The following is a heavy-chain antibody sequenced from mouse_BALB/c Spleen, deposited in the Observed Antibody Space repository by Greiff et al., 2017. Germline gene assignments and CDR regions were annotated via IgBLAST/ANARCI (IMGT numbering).Heavy chain of an antibody. CDR1: GYSFTGYN. J-gene: IGHJ4*01. CDR2: IDPYSGGT. CDR3: ARGGLRRPDAMDY. V-gene: IGHV1-39*01. Sequence: VQLQQSGPELEKPGASVKISCKASGYSFTGYNMNWVKQSNGKSLEWIGNIDPYSGGTSYNQKFKGKATLTVDKSSSTAYMQLKSLTSEDSAVYYCARGGLRRPDAMDYWGQGTSVTVSS. D-gene: IGHD2-4*01.